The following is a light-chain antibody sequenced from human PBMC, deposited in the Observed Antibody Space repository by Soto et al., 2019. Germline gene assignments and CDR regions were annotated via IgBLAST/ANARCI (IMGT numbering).Light chain of an antibody. CDR3: QQRSNWPIT. J-gene: IGKJ5*01. CDR1: QSVSSY. Sequence: ETVLTQSPATLSLSPGERDTRSCRASQSVSSYLAWYQQKPGQAPRLLIYDASNRATGIPARFSGSGSGTDFTLTISSLEPEDFAVYYCQQRSNWPITFGQGTDWRL. V-gene: IGKV3-11*01. CDR2: DAS.